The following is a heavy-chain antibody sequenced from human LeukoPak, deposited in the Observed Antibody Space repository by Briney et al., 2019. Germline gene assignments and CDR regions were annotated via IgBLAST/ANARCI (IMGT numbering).Heavy chain of an antibody. CDR2: IIPILGIA. J-gene: IGHJ4*02. Sequence: ASVKVSCKASGGTFSSYAISWVRQAPGQGLEWMGRIIPILGIANYAQKFQGRVTITADKSTSTAYMELSSLRSEDTAVYYCARVSRIAVIDYWGQGTLVTVSS. V-gene: IGHV1-69*04. CDR1: GGTFSSYA. CDR3: ARVSRIAVIDY. D-gene: IGHD6-19*01.